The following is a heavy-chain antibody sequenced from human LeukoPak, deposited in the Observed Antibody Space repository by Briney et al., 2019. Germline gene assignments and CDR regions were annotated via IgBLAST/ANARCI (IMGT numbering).Heavy chain of an antibody. CDR1: GGSISSSNW. CDR3: ARGHYYGSGSYLFDY. J-gene: IGHJ4*02. V-gene: IGHV4-4*02. D-gene: IGHD3-10*01. CDR2: IYHSGST. Sequence: PSETLSLTCAVSGGSISSSNWWSWVRQPPGKGLEWIGEIYHSGSTNYNPSLKSRVTISVDKSKNQFSLKLSSVTAADTAVYYCARGHYYGSGSYLFDYWGQGTLVTVSS.